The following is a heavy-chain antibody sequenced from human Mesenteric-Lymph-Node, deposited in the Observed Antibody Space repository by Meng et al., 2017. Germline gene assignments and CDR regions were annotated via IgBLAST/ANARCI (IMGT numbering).Heavy chain of an antibody. J-gene: IGHJ3*02. CDR1: GYTFTGYY. CDR2: INPKSGGT. D-gene: IGHD3-22*01. CDR3: ARWNYYDSNGYYDDDGFET. V-gene: IGHV1-2*02. Sequence: QVQVVQSGAEVKKPGASVKVSCKASGYTFTGYYIHWVRQAPGQGLEWMGWINPKSGGTKYAQKFQGRVTMTRDTSISAAYMELSSLTSDDTAVYYCARWNYYDSNGYYDDDGFETWGQGTVVTVSS.